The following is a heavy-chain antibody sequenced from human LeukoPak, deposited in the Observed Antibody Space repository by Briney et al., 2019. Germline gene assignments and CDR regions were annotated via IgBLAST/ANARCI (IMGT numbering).Heavy chain of an antibody. V-gene: IGHV3-30-3*01. CDR1: GFTFCSYA. CDR2: ISYDGSNK. CDR3: ARGHDAFDI. Sequence: PGRSLRLSCAASGFTFCSYAMHWVRQAPDKGLEWVAVISYDGSNKYYADSVKGRFTISRDNSKNTLYLQMNSLRAEDTAVYYCARGHDAFDIWGQGTMVTVSS. J-gene: IGHJ3*02.